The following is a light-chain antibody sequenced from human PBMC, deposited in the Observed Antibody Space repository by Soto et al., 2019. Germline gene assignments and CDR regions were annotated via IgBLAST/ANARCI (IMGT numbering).Light chain of an antibody. J-gene: IGLJ2*01. V-gene: IGLV1-40*01. CDR2: DNN. Sequence: QSVLTQPPSVSGAPGQRVTISCTGSTSSIGAGYDVHWYQQLPGTAPKLLIYDNNDRPSGVPDRFSGSQSGTSASLAITGLQAEDEADYYCQSYDSNLNAMFFGGGTKLTVL. CDR1: TSSIGAGYD. CDR3: QSYDSNLNAMF.